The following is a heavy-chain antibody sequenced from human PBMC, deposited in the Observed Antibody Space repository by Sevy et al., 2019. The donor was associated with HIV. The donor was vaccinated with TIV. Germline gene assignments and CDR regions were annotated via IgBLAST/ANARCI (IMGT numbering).Heavy chain of an antibody. V-gene: IGHV3-72*01. CDR2: TRNKADGYTT. CDR3: ATHAGIAAAGRVFDY. CDR1: GFTFSDHY. D-gene: IGHD6-13*01. J-gene: IGHJ4*02. Sequence: GGSLRLSCVASGFTFSDHYMEWVRQAPGKGLEWVGRTRNKADGYTTEYAASVKGSFTISRDDSKNSLFVQMNSLKTEDTAVYYCATHAGIAAAGRVFDYWGQGTLVTVSS.